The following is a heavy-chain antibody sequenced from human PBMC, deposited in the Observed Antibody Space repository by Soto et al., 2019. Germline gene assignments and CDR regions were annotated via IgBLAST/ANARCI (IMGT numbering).Heavy chain of an antibody. Sequence: QVQLVQSGAEVRKPGASVKLSCQASGYTFTHYYIHWVRQAPGQGLEWLEIIKPDTGTTSYAQTFQGKVTMTTDTSASTAYLELSALAAEDTAVYYCGSCPIYGGDSYFAYWGQGTLVTVSS. CDR1: GYTFTHYY. CDR3: GSCPIYGGDSYFAY. V-gene: IGHV1-46*01. CDR2: IKPDTGTT. J-gene: IGHJ4*02. D-gene: IGHD2-21*01.